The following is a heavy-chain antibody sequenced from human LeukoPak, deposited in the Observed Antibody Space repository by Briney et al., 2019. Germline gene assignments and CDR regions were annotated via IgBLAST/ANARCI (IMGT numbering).Heavy chain of an antibody. V-gene: IGHV1-69*13. Sequence: SVKVSCKASGGTFSSYAISWVRQAPGQGLEWMEGIIPIFGTANYAQKFQGRVTITADESTSTAYMELSSLRSEDTAVYYCARALPKGQLDYYYYYMDVWGKGTTVTVSS. CDR3: ARALPKGQLDYYYYYMDV. D-gene: IGHD6-6*01. CDR1: GGTFSSYA. J-gene: IGHJ6*03. CDR2: IIPIFGTA.